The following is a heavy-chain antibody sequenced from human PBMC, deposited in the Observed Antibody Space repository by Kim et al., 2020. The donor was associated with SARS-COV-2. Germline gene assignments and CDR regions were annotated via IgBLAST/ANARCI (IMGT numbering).Heavy chain of an antibody. CDR1: GFTFSDYY. CDR2: ISSSSSYT. J-gene: IGHJ4*02. V-gene: IGHV3-11*06. CDR3: ARDPKYCSGGSCYDY. D-gene: IGHD2-15*01. Sequence: GGSLRLSCAASGFTFSDYYMSWIRQAPGKGLEWVSYISSSSSYTNYADSVKGRFTISRDNAKNSLYLQMNSLRAEDTAVYYCARDPKYCSGGSCYDYWGQGTLVTVSS.